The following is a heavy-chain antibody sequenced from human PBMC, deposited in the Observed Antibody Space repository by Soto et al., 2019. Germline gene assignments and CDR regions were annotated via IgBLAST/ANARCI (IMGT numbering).Heavy chain of an antibody. J-gene: IGHJ6*02. CDR1: GFTLTNAW. CDR3: TTGPSYNSAWGVRDV. CDR2: IKSRTDGGTT. Sequence: EVQLVESGGGLVRPGGSLRLSCVASGFTLTNAWLTWVRQAPGKGLEWVGHIKSRTDGGTTDYAAPVKGRFTFSRDDSRNTLYLQMHSLDAGDTGVYFCTTGPSYNSAWGVRDVWGQGTTVIVSS. D-gene: IGHD6-19*01. V-gene: IGHV3-15*07.